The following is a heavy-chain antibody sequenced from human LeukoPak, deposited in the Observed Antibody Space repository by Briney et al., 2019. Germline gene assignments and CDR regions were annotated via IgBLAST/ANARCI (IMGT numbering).Heavy chain of an antibody. Sequence: GGSLRLSCAASGFTFNNYAMNWVRQTPGGRLEWVSFIGISSGPLLYADSVKGRFTISRDNAKASVYLQMYRLRAEDTAVYYCARAKGYTSSYSFDYWGQGILVTVSS. D-gene: IGHD3-10*01. CDR1: GFTFNNYA. V-gene: IGHV3-48*04. J-gene: IGHJ4*02. CDR3: ARAKGYTSSYSFDY. CDR2: IGISSGPL.